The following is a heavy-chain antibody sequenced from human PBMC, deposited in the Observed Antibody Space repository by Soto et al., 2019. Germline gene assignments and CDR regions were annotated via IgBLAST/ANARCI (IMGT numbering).Heavy chain of an antibody. D-gene: IGHD3-10*01. CDR1: GFTFSAYW. V-gene: IGHV3-7*01. CDR3: ARLDGDYFDN. J-gene: IGHJ4*02. CDR2: IKEDGSET. Sequence: EVQLMESGGGLVQPGGSLRLSCVASGFTFSAYWMTWVRQAPGKGLEWLANIKEDGSETHDLDGRFAISRDNAKNSLYLQMRCRRVEDTAVYYCARLDGDYFDNWGQGTLVTVSS.